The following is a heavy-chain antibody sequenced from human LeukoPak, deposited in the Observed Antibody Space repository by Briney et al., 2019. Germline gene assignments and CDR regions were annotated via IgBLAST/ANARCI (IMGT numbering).Heavy chain of an antibody. CDR2: ISGSGGST. Sequence: PGGSLRLSCAASGFTFSSYAMSWVRQAPGKGLEWVSAISGSGGSTYYADSVKGRFTISRDNSKNTLYLQMNSLRAEDTAVYYCAKTPRPYDLLGWFDPWGQGTLVTVSS. D-gene: IGHD3-22*01. J-gene: IGHJ5*02. CDR3: AKTPRPYDLLGWFDP. V-gene: IGHV3-23*01. CDR1: GFTFSSYA.